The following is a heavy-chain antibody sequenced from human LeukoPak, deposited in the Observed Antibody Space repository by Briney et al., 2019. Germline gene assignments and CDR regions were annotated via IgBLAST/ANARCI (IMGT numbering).Heavy chain of an antibody. CDR3: ARERAEMATLTFDY. D-gene: IGHD5-24*01. CDR1: GFTFSSYE. CDR2: ISSSGSTI. Sequence: GGSLRLSCAASGFTFSSYEMNWVRQAPGKGLECDTYISSSGSTIYYADSVKGRFTISRDNAKNSLYLQMNSLRAEDTAVYYCARERAEMATLTFDYWGQGTLVTVS. V-gene: IGHV3-48*03. J-gene: IGHJ4*02.